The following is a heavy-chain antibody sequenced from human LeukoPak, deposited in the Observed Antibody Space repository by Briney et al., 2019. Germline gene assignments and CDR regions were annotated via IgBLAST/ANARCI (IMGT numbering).Heavy chain of an antibody. CDR1: GFTFSDAW. Sequence: GGSLRLSCVASGFTFSDAWMTWVRQAPGKGLEWVGRIKSKTDGGTTDYAAPVKGRFTISRDDSKNTLYLQMNSLRAEDTAVYYCTTSWPKVREGDQWGQGTLVTVSS. CDR3: TTSWPKVREGDQ. D-gene: IGHD3-10*01. J-gene: IGHJ4*02. V-gene: IGHV3-15*05. CDR2: IKSKTDGGTT.